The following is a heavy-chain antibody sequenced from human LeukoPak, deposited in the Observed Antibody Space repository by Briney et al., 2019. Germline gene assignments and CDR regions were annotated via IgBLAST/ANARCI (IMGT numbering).Heavy chain of an antibody. J-gene: IGHJ4*02. CDR2: IYYSGST. D-gene: IGHD3-22*01. Sequence: SETLSLTCTVSGGSIRSGSHYWAWIRQPPGKGLEWTGSIYYSGSTYYNPSLENRVTISIDTSKNHFSLKLSSLSAADTSVYYCAKRDDSGGNLVDLWGQGTLVTVS. V-gene: IGHV4-39*02. CDR1: GGSIRSGSHY. CDR3: AKRDDSGGNLVDL.